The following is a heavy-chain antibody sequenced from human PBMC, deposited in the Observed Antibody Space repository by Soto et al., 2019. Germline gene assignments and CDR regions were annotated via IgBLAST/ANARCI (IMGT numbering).Heavy chain of an antibody. Sequence: EEQVVESGGGLVQPGGSLRLSCEASGFTFNTYWMHWVRQGPGEGRVWVSRISPDGNVVHYAYSVKGRFTTSRDNAKNTVYLQMTSLRTDDTAIYYCAGMILGNRYFWGQGTLVTVSS. CDR1: GFTFNTYW. CDR2: ISPDGNVV. V-gene: IGHV3-74*01. D-gene: IGHD3-22*01. CDR3: AGMILGNRYF. J-gene: IGHJ4*02.